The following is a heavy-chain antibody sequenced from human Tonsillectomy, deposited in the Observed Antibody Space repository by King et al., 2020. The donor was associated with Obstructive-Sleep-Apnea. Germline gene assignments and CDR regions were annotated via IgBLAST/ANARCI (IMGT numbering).Heavy chain of an antibody. CDR3: ARSPYYYDSSGYFDY. D-gene: IGHD3-22*01. CDR1: GFTFSSYW. CDR2: IKQDGSEK. Sequence: QLVQSGGGLVQPGGSLRLSCAASGFTFSSYWMSWVRQAPGKGLEWVANIKQDGSEKYYVESVKGRFTISRDNAKNSLYLQMNSLRAEDTAVYYCARSPYYYDSSGYFDYWGQGTLVTVSS. J-gene: IGHJ4*02. V-gene: IGHV3-7*03.